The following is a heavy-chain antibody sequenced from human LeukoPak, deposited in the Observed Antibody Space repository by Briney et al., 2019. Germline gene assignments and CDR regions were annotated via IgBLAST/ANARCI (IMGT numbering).Heavy chain of an antibody. D-gene: IGHD5-18*01. CDR3: ARVRTRGYSYGYGHY. CDR2: IIPILGIA. J-gene: IGHJ4*02. Sequence: ASVKVSCTASGGTFSSYAISWVRQAPGQGLEWMGRIIPILGIANYAQKFQGRVTITADKSTSTAYMELSSLRPEDTAVYYCARVRTRGYSYGYGHYWGQGTLVTVSS. V-gene: IGHV1-69*04. CDR1: GGTFSSYA.